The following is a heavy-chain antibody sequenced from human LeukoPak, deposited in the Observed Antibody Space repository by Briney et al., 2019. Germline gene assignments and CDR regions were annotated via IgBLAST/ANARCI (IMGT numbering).Heavy chain of an antibody. CDR1: GYSFTSYW. CDR2: IYPGDSDT. D-gene: IGHD2-2*01. V-gene: IGHV5-51*01. CDR3: ARQIYCSSTSCYYFDY. J-gene: IGHJ4*02. Sequence: GESLKISCKGSGYSFTSYWIGWVRQMPGKGLEWMGIIYPGDSDTRYSPSFQGQVTISADKSISTAYLQWSSLKALDTAMYYCARQIYCSSTSCYYFDYWGQGTLVTVSS.